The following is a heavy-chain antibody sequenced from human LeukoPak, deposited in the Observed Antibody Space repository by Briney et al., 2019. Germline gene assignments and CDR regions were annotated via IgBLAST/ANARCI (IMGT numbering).Heavy chain of an antibody. CDR3: ARVPIYGDVYYYYMDV. CDR2: INPSGGST. Sequence: ASVKVSCKASGYTFTSYYMHWVRQPPGQGLEWMGIINPSGGSTSYAQKFQGRVTMTRDMSTSTVYMGLSSLRSEDTAVYYCARVPIYGDVYYYYMDVWGKGTTVTVSS. J-gene: IGHJ6*03. CDR1: GYTFTSYY. D-gene: IGHD4-17*01. V-gene: IGHV1-46*01.